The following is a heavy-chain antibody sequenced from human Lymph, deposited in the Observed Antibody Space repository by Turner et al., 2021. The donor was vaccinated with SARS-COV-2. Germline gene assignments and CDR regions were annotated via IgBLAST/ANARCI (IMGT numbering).Heavy chain of an antibody. Sequence: QFQLFQSGAKVKKPGPSVKVSCKASGYTFTSYDINWVRQATGQGLEWMGWMNPNSGNTGYAQKFQGRVTMTRNISISTAYMELSTLRSEDTAVYYCARGRYSGGGMDVWGQGTTVTVSS. CDR3: ARGRYSGGGMDV. CDR2: MNPNSGNT. D-gene: IGHD1-26*01. J-gene: IGHJ6*02. CDR1: GYTFTSYD. V-gene: IGHV1-8*01.